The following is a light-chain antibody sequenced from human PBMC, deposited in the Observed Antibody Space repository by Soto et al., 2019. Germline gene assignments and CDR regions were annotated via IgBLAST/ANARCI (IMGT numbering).Light chain of an antibody. CDR3: QQYGSSGT. CDR2: GES. Sequence: EIVMTQSPVTLSVSPGERATLSCWAGQSVSSNLAWYQQKPGQAPRLLIYGESNRATGIPDRFSGSGSGTDFTLTISRLEPEDFAVYYCQQYGSSGTFGQGTKVDI. V-gene: IGKV3-20*01. J-gene: IGKJ1*01. CDR1: QSVSSN.